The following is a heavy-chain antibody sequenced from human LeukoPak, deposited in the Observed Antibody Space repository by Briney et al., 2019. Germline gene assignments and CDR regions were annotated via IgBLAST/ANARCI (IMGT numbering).Heavy chain of an antibody. CDR3: ARSVGSIFSDAFDI. D-gene: IGHD4-11*01. J-gene: IGHJ3*02. V-gene: IGHV3-33*01. CDR1: GFTFSSYG. Sequence: GRSLRLSCAASGFTFSSYGKHWVRQAPGKGLEWVAVIWYDGSNKYYADSVKGRFTISRDNSKNTLYLQMNSLRAEDTAVYYCARSVGSIFSDAFDIWGQGTMVTVS. CDR2: IWYDGSNK.